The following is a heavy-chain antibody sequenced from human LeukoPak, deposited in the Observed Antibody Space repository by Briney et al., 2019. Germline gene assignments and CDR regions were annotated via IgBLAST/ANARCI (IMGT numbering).Heavy chain of an antibody. Sequence: SETLSLTCTVSGGSISSYYWSWIRQPPGKGLEWIGYIYYSGSTNYNPSLKSRVTMSVDTSKNQFSLKLSSVTAADTAVYYCARVGGSYYFDYWGQGTLVTASS. CDR1: GGSISSYY. D-gene: IGHD1-26*01. J-gene: IGHJ4*02. V-gene: IGHV4-59*01. CDR2: IYYSGST. CDR3: ARVGGSYYFDY.